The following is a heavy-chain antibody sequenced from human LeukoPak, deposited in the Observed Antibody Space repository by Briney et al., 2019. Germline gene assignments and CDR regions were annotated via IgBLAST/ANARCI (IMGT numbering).Heavy chain of an antibody. J-gene: IGHJ6*03. CDR1: GFTFSSYA. Sequence: GGSLRLSCAASGFTFSSYAMYWVRQAPGKGLEYVSAISSNGGSTYYANSVKGRFTISRDNSKNTLYLQMGSLRAEDMAVYYCARETGITIFGVPYYYYMDVWGKGTTVTVSS. CDR3: ARETGITIFGVPYYYYMDV. CDR2: ISSNGGST. D-gene: IGHD3-3*01. V-gene: IGHV3-64*01.